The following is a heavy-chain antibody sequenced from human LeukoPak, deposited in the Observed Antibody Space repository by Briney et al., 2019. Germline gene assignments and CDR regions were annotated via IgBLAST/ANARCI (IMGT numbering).Heavy chain of an antibody. D-gene: IGHD3-22*01. CDR1: GFTFSSYS. V-gene: IGHV3-21*01. J-gene: IGHJ3*02. CDR3: ARHYYDSSGYYSMDAFDI. CDR2: ISGSTSYI. Sequence: GGSLRLSCVASGFTFSSYSMNWVRQAPGKGLEWVSSISGSTSYIYYADSLKGRFTISRDNAKKSLYLQMNSLRAEDTAVYYCARHYYDSSGYYSMDAFDIWGQGTMVTVSS.